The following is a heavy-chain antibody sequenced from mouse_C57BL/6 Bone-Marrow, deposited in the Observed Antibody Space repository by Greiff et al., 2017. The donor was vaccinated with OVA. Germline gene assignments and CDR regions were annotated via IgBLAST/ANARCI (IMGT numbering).Heavy chain of an antibody. CDR3: ARESTVVAVYWYFDV. CDR2: IYPRSGNT. J-gene: IGHJ1*03. D-gene: IGHD1-1*01. V-gene: IGHV1-81*01. CDR1: GYTFTSYG. Sequence: QVQLQQSGAELARPGASVKLSCKASGYTFTSYGISWVKQRTGQGLEWIGEIYPRSGNTYYNEKFKGKATLTADKSSSTAYMELRSLTSEDSAVYFCARESTVVAVYWYFDVWGTGTTVTVSS.